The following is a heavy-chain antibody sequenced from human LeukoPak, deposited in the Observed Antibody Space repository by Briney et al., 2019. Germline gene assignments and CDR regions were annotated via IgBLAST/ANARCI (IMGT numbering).Heavy chain of an antibody. J-gene: IGHJ4*02. V-gene: IGHV3-7*01. Sequence: GGSLRLSCAGSGFIFSDYWMNWVRQAPGKGLEWVANINQDGGEKFYVDSVKGRFTISRDNAKTALYLQMDSLRVEDTAVYYCARGQYTTSWFSSRDWGQGTLVTVSS. CDR2: INQDGGEK. CDR1: GFIFSDYW. D-gene: IGHD6-13*01. CDR3: ARGQYTTSWFSSRD.